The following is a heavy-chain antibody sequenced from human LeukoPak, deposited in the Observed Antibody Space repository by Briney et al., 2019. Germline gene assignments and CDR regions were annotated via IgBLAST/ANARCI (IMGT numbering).Heavy chain of an antibody. CDR3: AGGLKKVFRFSGLAGTGHRFDP. CDR2: INHSGST. J-gene: IGHJ5*02. D-gene: IGHD1-1*01. CDR1: GGSFSGYY. V-gene: IGHV4-34*01. Sequence: SETLSLTCAVYGGSFSGYYWSWIRQPPGKGLEWIGEINHSGSTNYNPSLKSRVTISVDTSKNQFSLKLSSVTAADTAVYYCAGGLKKVFRFSGLAGTGHRFDPWGQGTLVTVSS.